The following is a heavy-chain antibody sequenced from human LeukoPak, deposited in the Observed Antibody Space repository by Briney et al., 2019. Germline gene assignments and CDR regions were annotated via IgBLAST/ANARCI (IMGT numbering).Heavy chain of an antibody. J-gene: IGHJ4*02. CDR3: ARYSSSPGWFDY. Sequence: SETLSLTCTVSGGSISSSSYYWGWIRQPPGKGLEWIGSIYYSGSTYYNPSLKNRVTISVDTSKNQFSLKLSSVTAADTAVYYCARYSSSPGWFDYWGQGTLVTVSS. CDR2: IYYSGST. V-gene: IGHV4-39*01. CDR1: GGSISSSSYY. D-gene: IGHD6-6*01.